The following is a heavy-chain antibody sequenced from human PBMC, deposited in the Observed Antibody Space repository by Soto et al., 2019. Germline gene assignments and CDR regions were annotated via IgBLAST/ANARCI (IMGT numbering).Heavy chain of an antibody. CDR2: IYSNDHK. D-gene: IGHD2-21*02. Sequence: QITLKESGPTLVKPTQTLTLTCSFSGFSFSPRGVGVGWIRQPPGKAPECLAVIYSNDHKRYNPSLQTRVSITKDTSKSQVVLTMTNMDPADTATYFCPHRHRVGTVTDGFDLWGQGILVTVTS. CDR1: GFSFSPRGVG. V-gene: IGHV2-5*01. CDR3: PHRHRVGTVTDGFDL. J-gene: IGHJ4*02.